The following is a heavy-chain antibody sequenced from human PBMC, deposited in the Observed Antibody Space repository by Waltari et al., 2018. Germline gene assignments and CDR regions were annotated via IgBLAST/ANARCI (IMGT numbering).Heavy chain of an antibody. Sequence: QIQLVQYGAEVKKPGASVKVSCKASEYTFTSYAMHWVRQAPGQRLEWMGWINAGNGNTKYSQKFQGGVTITRDTAASTAYMELSSLRSEDTAGYYCASAGAYGDFQMTFDYWGQGTLVTVSS. CDR3: ASAGAYGDFQMTFDY. CDR1: EYTFTSYA. CDR2: INAGNGNT. J-gene: IGHJ4*02. D-gene: IGHD4-17*01. V-gene: IGHV1-3*01.